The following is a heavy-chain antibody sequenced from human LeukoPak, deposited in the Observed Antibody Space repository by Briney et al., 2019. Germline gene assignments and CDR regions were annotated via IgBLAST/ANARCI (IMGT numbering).Heavy chain of an antibody. V-gene: IGHV1-2*02. CDR2: INPNSGDT. J-gene: IGHJ6*03. D-gene: IGHD2-2*01. CDR1: GYTFTGYY. CDR3: ARVGYCSSTSCYGLDYMDV. Sequence: ASVKVSCKASGYTFTGYYIHWVRQAPGQGLEWMGWINPNSGDTNYSPKFQGRVTMTRDTSTSTVYMELSSLRSEDTAVYYCARVGYCSSTSCYGLDYMDVWGKGTTVTISS.